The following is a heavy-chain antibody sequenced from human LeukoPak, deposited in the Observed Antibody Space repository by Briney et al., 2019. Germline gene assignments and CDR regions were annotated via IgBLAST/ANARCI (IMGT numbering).Heavy chain of an antibody. V-gene: IGHV4-61*01. CDR3: AREYSGRFDP. CDR2: IYYSGST. CDR1: GGSVSSGNSY. J-gene: IGHJ5*02. Sequence: SETLSLTCTVSGGSVSSGNSYWNWTRQPPGKGREWIGYIYYSGSTNYNPSLKSQVTMSIDTSKNQFSLRLSSVTAADTAIYYCAREYSGRFDPWGQGTLVTVSS. D-gene: IGHD4-23*01.